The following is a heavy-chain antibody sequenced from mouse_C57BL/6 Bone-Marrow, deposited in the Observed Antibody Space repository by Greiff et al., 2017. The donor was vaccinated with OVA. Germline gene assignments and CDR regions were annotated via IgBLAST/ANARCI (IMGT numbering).Heavy chain of an antibody. CDR1: GYTFTDYN. Sequence: SGPELVKPGASVKMSCKASGYTFTDYNMHWVKQSHGKSLEWIGYINPNNGGTSYNQKFKGKATLTVNKSSSTAYMELRSLTSEDSAVYYCVLQLGPEGNYWGQGTTLTVSS. V-gene: IGHV1-22*01. CDR2: INPNNGGT. CDR3: VLQLGPEGNY. D-gene: IGHD4-1*02. J-gene: IGHJ2*01.